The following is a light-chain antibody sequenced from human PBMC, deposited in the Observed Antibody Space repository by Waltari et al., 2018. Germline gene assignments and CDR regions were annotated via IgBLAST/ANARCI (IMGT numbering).Light chain of an antibody. CDR3: QQYNTYPWT. J-gene: IGKJ1*01. V-gene: IGKV1-5*03. Sequence: DRVTITCRASERSSRWLAWYQQKPGMAPKLLIYQASILEDGVPSRFSGSGFETEFSLSISSLQPEDFTTYYCQQYNTYPWTFGQGTKVEIK. CDR2: QAS. CDR1: ERSSRW.